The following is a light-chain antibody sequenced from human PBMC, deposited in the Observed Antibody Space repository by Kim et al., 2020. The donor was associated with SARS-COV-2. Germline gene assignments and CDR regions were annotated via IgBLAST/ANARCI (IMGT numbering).Light chain of an antibody. Sequence: LGPTVRITCQGDSLRSYYASWYQQKTGQAPILVIYGKNNRPSGIPDRFSGSSSGNTASLTITGAQAEDEADYYCNSRNSSGNHWMFGGGTQLTVL. J-gene: IGLJ3*02. V-gene: IGLV3-19*01. CDR3: NSRNSSGNHWM. CDR1: SLRSYY. CDR2: GKN.